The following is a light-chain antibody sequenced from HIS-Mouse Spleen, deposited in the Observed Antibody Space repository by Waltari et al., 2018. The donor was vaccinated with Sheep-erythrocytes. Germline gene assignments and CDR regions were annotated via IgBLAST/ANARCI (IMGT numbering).Light chain of an antibody. CDR2: AAS. CDR1: QGISSW. J-gene: IGKJ4*01. V-gene: IGKV1-12*01. CDR3: QQANSFPLS. Sequence: MTQSPATLSVSPGERATITCRASQGISSWLAWYQQKPGQAPKLLIYAASGLQSGVPSRVSGSGSGTDFTLTISSLQPEDFATYYCQQANSFPLSFGGGTKVEIK.